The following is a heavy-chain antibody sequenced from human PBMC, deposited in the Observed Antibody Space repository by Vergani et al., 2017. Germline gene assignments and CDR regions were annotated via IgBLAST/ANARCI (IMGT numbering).Heavy chain of an antibody. D-gene: IGHD2-8*02. CDR2: IYYSGST. CDR3: ERDLDAGAGGGYGMDV. CDR1: GGSISSYY. Sequence: QVQLQESGPGLVKPSETLSLTCTVSGGSISSYYWSWIRQPPGKGLEWIGYIYYSGSTNYNPSLKSRGTISVDTSKNQFSLKLSSVTAADPAVYYCERDLDAGAGGGYGMDVWGQGTTVTVSS. V-gene: IGHV4-59*01. J-gene: IGHJ6*02.